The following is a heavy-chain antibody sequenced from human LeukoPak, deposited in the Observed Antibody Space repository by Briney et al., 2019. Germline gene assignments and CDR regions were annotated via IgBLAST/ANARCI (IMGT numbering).Heavy chain of an antibody. D-gene: IGHD3-9*01. CDR3: AKDPIHYDILTGYSVPSYFDY. V-gene: IGHV3-30*02. CDR2: IRYDGSNK. CDR1: GFTFSSYG. Sequence: GGSLRLSCAASGFTFSSYGMHWVRQAPGKGLEWVAFIRYDGSNKYYADSVKSRFTISRDNSKNTLYLQMNSLRAEDTAVYYCAKDPIHYDILTGYSVPSYFDYWGQGTLVTVSS. J-gene: IGHJ4*02.